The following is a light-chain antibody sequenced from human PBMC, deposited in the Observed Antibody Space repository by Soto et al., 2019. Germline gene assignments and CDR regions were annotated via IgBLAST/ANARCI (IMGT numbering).Light chain of an antibody. V-gene: IGKV3-20*01. Sequence: EIVLTQSPGTLSLSPGERATLSCRASQSVNSGYLAWYQQKPGQAPRLLIYGASSRTTGIPDRISGSGSGTDFTLTISRLEPEDFAVYYCQQSSTSPPTFGPGTKVDIK. J-gene: IGKJ3*01. CDR2: GAS. CDR3: QQSSTSPPT. CDR1: QSVNSGY.